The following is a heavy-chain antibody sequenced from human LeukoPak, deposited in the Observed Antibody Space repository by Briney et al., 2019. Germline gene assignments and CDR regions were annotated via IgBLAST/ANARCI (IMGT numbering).Heavy chain of an antibody. Sequence: GSLRLSCAASGFTFDDYARHWVRQAPGKGLEGVARISGDGGSTYYADSVKGRFTISRDNSKNSLYLQMHSLRPEDTALYYCAKDERRYFAAEPLFDYWGQGTLVTVPS. J-gene: IGHJ4*02. D-gene: IGHD3-9*01. V-gene: IGHV3-43*02. CDR3: AKDERRYFAAEPLFDY. CDR2: ISGDGGST. CDR1: GFTFDDYA.